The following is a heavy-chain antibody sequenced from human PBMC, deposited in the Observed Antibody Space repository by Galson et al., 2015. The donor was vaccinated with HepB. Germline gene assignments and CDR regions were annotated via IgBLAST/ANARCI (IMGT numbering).Heavy chain of an antibody. J-gene: IGHJ4*02. CDR2: IGASGFST. D-gene: IGHD1-1*01. Sequence: SLRLSCAASGFIFDSYGMVWVRQAPGKGLEWVPEIGASGFSTYYADSVKGRFTISRDNSQSTLYLQMHSLSAEDTAVYFCAKRNAAHFDYWGQGTLVTVSS. CDR1: GFIFDSYG. V-gene: IGHV3-23*01. CDR3: AKRNAAHFDY.